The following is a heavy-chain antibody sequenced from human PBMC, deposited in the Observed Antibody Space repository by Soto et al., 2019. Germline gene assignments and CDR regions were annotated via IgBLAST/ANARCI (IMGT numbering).Heavy chain of an antibody. CDR1: GGTFSSYA. V-gene: IGHV1-69*01. J-gene: IGHJ4*02. CDR3: AREPILYYGDYLGDFDY. D-gene: IGHD4-17*01. CDR2: IIPIFGTA. Sequence: QVQLVQSGAEVKKPGSSVKVSCKASGGTFSSYAISWVRQAPGQGLEWMGGIIPIFGTANYAQKFQGRVTITADESPSTAYMERSSLRSEDTAVYYCAREPILYYGDYLGDFDYWCQGTLVTVSS.